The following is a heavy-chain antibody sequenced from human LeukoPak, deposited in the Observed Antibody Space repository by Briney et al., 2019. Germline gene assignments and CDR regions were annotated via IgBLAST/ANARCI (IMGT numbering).Heavy chain of an antibody. CDR1: GGSISSGSYY. CDR2: IYTSGST. CDR3: ARRARYCNGDSCYSTAFDV. V-gene: IGHV4-61*02. J-gene: IGHJ3*01. D-gene: IGHD2-15*01. Sequence: PSQTLSLTCTVSGGSISSGSYYWSWIRQPAGKGLEWIGRIYTSGSTNYNPSLKSRVTISVDTSKNQFSLKLNSVTAADTAVYYCARRARYCNGDSCYSTAFDVWGQGTMVTVSS.